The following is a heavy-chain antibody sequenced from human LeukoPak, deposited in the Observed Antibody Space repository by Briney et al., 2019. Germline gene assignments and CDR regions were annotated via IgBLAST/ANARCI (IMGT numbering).Heavy chain of an antibody. V-gene: IGHV3-23*01. D-gene: IGHD6-19*01. J-gene: IGHJ4*02. CDR3: AKENQWNFDY. CDR2: ISDSGDSR. Sequence: GGSLRLSCAASGFTFSNYALSWVRQAPGKGLEWVAGISDSGDSRYYGDAVKGRFTISRENTKNTLYLQMNSLRAEDTPVCYCAKENQWNFDYWGQGTLVTVSS. CDR1: GFTFSNYA.